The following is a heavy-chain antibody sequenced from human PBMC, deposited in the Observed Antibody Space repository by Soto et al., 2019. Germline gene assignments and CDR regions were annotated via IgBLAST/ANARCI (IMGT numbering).Heavy chain of an antibody. J-gene: IGHJ4*02. CDR1: GGSIISYY. Sequence: PSETLSLTCTVSGGSIISYYWSCIRHPSCKGLEWIGRIYTSGSTNYNPSLKSRVTMSVDTSKNQFSLKLSSVTAADTAVYYCARITTVFTIFGTGIIDYWGQGTLVTVSS. V-gene: IGHV4-4*07. D-gene: IGHD3-3*01. CDR2: IYTSGST. CDR3: ARITTVFTIFGTGIIDY.